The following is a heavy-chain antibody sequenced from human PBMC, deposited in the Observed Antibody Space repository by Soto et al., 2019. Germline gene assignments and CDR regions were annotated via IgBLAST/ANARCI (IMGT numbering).Heavy chain of an antibody. J-gene: IGHJ6*02. D-gene: IGHD4-17*01. CDR1: GYTFTGYY. CDR3: ARLVRGDGDYVSGHYYYGMDV. CDR2: INPNSGGT. V-gene: IGHV1-2*04. Sequence: ASVKVSCKASGYTFTGYYMHWVRQAPGQGLEWMGWINPNSGGTNYAQKFQGWVTMTRDTSISTAYMELSRLRSDDTAVYYCARLVRGDGDYVSGHYYYGMDVWGQGTTVTVSS.